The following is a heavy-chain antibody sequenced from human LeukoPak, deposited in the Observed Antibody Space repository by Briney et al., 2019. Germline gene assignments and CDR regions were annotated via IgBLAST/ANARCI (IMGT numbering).Heavy chain of an antibody. J-gene: IGHJ4*02. D-gene: IGHD3-22*01. CDR3: ARRSGYYPYYFDF. Sequence: SVKASCKASGGTFSSYAISWVRQAPGQGLEWMGGIIPIFGTTNYAQKFQGRVTITADESTSTAYMELSSLRSEDTAVYYCARRSGYYPYYFDFWGQGTLVTVSS. V-gene: IGHV1-69*13. CDR2: IIPIFGTT. CDR1: GGTFSSYA.